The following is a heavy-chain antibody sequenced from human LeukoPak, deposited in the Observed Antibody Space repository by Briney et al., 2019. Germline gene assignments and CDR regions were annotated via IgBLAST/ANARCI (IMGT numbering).Heavy chain of an antibody. D-gene: IGHD3-16*01. CDR1: GGSVSTYY. Sequence: PAETLSLTCTVSGGSVSTYYWSWIRQPPGRGLEWIGYLSHSGSTDSNPSLQSRVTTLVDTSKNQFSLKLTSVTAADTAVYYCARARYANAWYAFDIWGQGTMATVSS. CDR3: ARARYANAWYAFDI. CDR2: LSHSGST. J-gene: IGHJ3*02. V-gene: IGHV4-59*02.